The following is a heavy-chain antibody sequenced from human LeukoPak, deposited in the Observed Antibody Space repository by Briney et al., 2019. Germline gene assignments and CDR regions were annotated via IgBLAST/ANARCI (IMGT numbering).Heavy chain of an antibody. D-gene: IGHD3-22*01. CDR1: GFTFSGYA. V-gene: IGHV3-74*01. CDR2: ISTDGSST. J-gene: IGHJ4*02. Sequence: GGSLRLSCAASGFTFSGYAMNWVRQAPGKGLVWVSRISTDGSSTTYADSVKGRFTISRDNAKNTLYLQMNSLRAEDTAVYYCARADSPDSSGYRRYFFDYWGQGTLVTVSS. CDR3: ARADSPDSSGYRRYFFDY.